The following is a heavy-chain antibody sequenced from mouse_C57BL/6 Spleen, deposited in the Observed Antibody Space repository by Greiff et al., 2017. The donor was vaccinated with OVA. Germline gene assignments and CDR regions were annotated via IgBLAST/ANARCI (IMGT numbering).Heavy chain of an antibody. J-gene: IGHJ2*01. CDR3: ARGGFDY. CDR2: INPYNGGT. Sequence: VQLKESGPVLVKPGASVKMSCKASGYTFTDYYMNWVKQSNGKSLEWIGVINPYNGGTSYNQKFKGKATLTVDKSSSTAYMELNSLTSEDSAVYYCARGGFDYWGQGTTLTVSS. V-gene: IGHV1-19*01. CDR1: GYTFTDYY.